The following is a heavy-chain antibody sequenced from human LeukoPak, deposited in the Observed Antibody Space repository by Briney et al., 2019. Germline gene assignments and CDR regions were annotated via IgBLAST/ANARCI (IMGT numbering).Heavy chain of an antibody. D-gene: IGHD4-17*01. J-gene: IGHJ4*02. V-gene: IGHV4-39*01. CDR1: NGSITSTSYY. Sequence: SETLSLTCFVSNGSITSTSYYWAWIRQSPGKGLEWIGTTSSGGSAYYKPSLKSRVTISVGTSKTQFSLRLTSVTAADTAVYYCARQGGGDFVDSWGQGTLVSVS. CDR2: TSSGGSA. CDR3: ARQGGGDFVDS.